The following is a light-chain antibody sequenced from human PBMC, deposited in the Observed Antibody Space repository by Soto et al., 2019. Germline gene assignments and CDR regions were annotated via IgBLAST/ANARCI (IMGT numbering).Light chain of an antibody. V-gene: IGLV2-14*01. CDR3: SSYTTSTTIE. CDR1: SSDVGAYNY. J-gene: IGLJ2*01. CDR2: EVS. Sequence: QSALTQPASVSGSPGQSITISCTGTSSDVGAYNYVSWYQQHPGKAPKLMIFEVSNRASGVSIRFSGSKSGNTASLTISGLQAEDEADYYCSSYTTSTTIEIGGGTKLTVL.